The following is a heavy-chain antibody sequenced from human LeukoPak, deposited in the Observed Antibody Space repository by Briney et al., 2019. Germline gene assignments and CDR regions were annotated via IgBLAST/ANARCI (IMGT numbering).Heavy chain of an antibody. Sequence: PSETLSLTCTVSGGSMSDYYWSFIRQSAATGLEWLGRIHTSGTTWYNPSLKSRVTLSVDASKNQFSLGLTSLTAADTAVYYCARGDYCAGGGRNWFDPWGQGTLVTVSS. J-gene: IGHJ5*02. CDR1: GGSMSDYY. CDR2: IHTSGTT. D-gene: IGHD3-16*01. CDR3: ARGDYCAGGGRNWFDP. V-gene: IGHV4-4*07.